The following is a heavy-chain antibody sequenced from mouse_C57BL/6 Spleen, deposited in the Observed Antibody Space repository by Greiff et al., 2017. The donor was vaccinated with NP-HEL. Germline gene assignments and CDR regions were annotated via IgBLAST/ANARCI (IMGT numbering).Heavy chain of an antibody. CDR1: GYTFTSYW. CDR3: ARGGFITKATGFDY. J-gene: IGHJ2*01. Sequence: QVQLQQPGAELVRPGSSVKLSCKASGYTFTSYWMHWVKQRPIQGLEWIGNIDPSDSETHYNQKFKDKATLTVDKSSSTAYMQLSSLTSEDSAVYYCARGGFITKATGFDYWGQGTTLTVSS. D-gene: IGHD1-1*01. V-gene: IGHV1-52*01. CDR2: IDPSDSET.